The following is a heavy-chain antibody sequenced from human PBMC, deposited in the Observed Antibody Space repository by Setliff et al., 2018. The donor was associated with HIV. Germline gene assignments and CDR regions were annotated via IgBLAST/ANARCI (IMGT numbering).Heavy chain of an antibody. D-gene: IGHD3-3*01. Sequence: PSETLFLTCAVYGGSFTGYFWSWIRQSPGKGLEWIGEINDSGDTNYNPSLKSRVTISVVTSKNQFSLRLTSVTAADTGVYYCARGGLRQWNGFWGQGTLVTVSS. J-gene: IGHJ4*02. CDR3: ARGGLRQWNGF. CDR1: GGSFTGYF. V-gene: IGHV4-34*01. CDR2: INDSGDT.